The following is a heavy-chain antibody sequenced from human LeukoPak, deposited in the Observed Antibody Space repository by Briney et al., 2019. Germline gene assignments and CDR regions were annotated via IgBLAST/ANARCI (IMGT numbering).Heavy chain of an antibody. CDR2: ISSSSSYI. CDR1: GFTFSSYS. J-gene: IGHJ6*03. Sequence: GGSLRLSCAASGFTFSSYSMNWVRQAPGKGLEGVSSISSSSSYIYYADSVKGRFTISRDNAKNSLYLQMNSLRAEDTAVYYCARDSTYYYYMDVWGKGTTVTVSS. CDR3: ARDSTYYYYMDV. V-gene: IGHV3-21*01.